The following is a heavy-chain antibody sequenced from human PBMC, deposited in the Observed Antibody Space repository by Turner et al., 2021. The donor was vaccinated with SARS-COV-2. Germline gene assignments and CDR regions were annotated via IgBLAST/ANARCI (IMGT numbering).Heavy chain of an antibody. CDR3: ARVYSSSSGKGVDY. J-gene: IGHJ4*02. CDR2: ISSSASTI. CDR1: GFTFTTYE. D-gene: IGHD6-13*01. V-gene: IGHV3-48*03. Sequence: EVQLVESGGGLVQPGGHLRPSCAAPGFTFTTYEMNWVRQAPGKGLEWVSYISSSASTIYYADSVKGRFTISRDNAKNSLYLQMNSLRAEDTALYYCARVYSSSSGKGVDYWGQGTLVTVSS.